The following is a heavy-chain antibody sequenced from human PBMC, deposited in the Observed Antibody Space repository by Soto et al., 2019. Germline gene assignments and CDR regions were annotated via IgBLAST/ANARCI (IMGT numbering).Heavy chain of an antibody. D-gene: IGHD2-21*01. CDR1: GDSISSGAYY. CDR2: ISYSGRT. Sequence: QVQLQESGPGLVKPSQTLSLTCTVSGDSISSGAYYWSWIRQHPGKGLEWIGYISYSGRTYYNPSLKGRLTISLATPENQFSLKLTSVTAADTAMYYCARARQSYYCEFDPRGQGTLVTVSS. CDR3: ARARQSYYCEFDP. V-gene: IGHV4-31*03. J-gene: IGHJ5*02.